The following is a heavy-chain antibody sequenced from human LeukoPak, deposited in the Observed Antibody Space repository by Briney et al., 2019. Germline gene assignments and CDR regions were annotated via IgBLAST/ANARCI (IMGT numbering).Heavy chain of an antibody. CDR3: ARDLGAVHYDY. CDR1: GFTFSSYS. V-gene: IGHV3-21*01. D-gene: IGHD1-26*01. CDR2: ISSSSSYI. Sequence: GGSLRLSCAAPGFTFSSYSMNWVRQAPGKGLEWVSSISSSSSYIYYADSVKGRFTISRDNAKSSLYLQMNSLRAEDTAVYYCARDLGAVHYDYWGQGTLVTVSS. J-gene: IGHJ4*02.